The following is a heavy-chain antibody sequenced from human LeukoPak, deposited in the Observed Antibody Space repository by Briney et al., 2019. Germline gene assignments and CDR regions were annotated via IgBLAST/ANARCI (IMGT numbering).Heavy chain of an antibody. CDR2: IIPIFGTA. CDR3: ARVPSYNCDFWSGYSNWFDP. D-gene: IGHD3-3*01. Sequence: SVKVSCKASGGTFSSYAISWVRQAPGQGLEWMGGIIPIFGTANYAQKFQGRVTITADESTSTAYMELSSLRSEDTAVYYCARVPSYNCDFWSGYSNWFDPWGEGTLVTVSS. J-gene: IGHJ5*02. CDR1: GGTFSSYA. V-gene: IGHV1-69*13.